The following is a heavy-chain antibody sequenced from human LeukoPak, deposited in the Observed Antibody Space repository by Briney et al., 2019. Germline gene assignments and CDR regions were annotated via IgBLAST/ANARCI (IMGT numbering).Heavy chain of an antibody. CDR1: GGSISSYY. J-gene: IGHJ3*02. CDR3: ARGETYYYDSSGYHDAFDI. D-gene: IGHD3-22*01. Sequence: PSETLSLTCTVSGGSISSYYWSWIRQPAGKGLEWIGRIYTSGSTNYTPSLKTRVTMSVDTSKNQFSLKLSSVTAADTAVYYCARGETYYYDSSGYHDAFDIWGQGTMVTVSS. V-gene: IGHV4-4*07. CDR2: IYTSGST.